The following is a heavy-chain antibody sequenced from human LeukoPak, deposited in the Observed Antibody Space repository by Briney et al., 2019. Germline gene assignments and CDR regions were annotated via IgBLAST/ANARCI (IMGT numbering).Heavy chain of an antibody. Sequence: ASVKVSCKASGYIFTDYYMHWVRQAPGQELGWMGRINPNSGGTNYAQKFQGRVTMTRDTSISTAYTELSSLRSEDTATYYCARDYCTRGGDCYKEDLFDPWGQGTLVTVSA. J-gene: IGHJ5*02. CDR3: ARDYCTRGGDCYKEDLFDP. V-gene: IGHV1/OR15-1*02. D-gene: IGHD2-21*02. CDR2: INPNSGGT. CDR1: GYIFTDYY.